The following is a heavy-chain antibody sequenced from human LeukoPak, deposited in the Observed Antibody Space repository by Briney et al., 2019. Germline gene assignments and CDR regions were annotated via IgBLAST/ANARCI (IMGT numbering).Heavy chain of an antibody. CDR1: GYTFTHYS. J-gene: IGHJ3*02. CDR2: INPSGGST. CDR3: ARDHVETVTLYAAFDI. V-gene: IGHV1-46*01. Sequence: ASVKISCKASGYTFTHYSLHWVRQAPGQGLEKMGIINPSGGSTFYSRQFQGRVTMTSDTSTTSIHMELSGLRSDDTAVYYCARDHVETVTLYAAFDIWGQGTAVTVS. D-gene: IGHD2-8*01.